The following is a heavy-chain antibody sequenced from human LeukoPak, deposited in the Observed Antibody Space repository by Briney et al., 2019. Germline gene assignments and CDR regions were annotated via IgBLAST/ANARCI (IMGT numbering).Heavy chain of an antibody. CDR3: AKDREVEDIVVVPAANDY. J-gene: IGHJ4*02. CDR2: ISSSGSTI. Sequence: GGSLRLSCAASGFTFSSYEMNWVRQAPGKGLEWVSYISSSGSTIYYADSVKGRFTISRDNAKNSLYLQMNSLRAEDTAVYYCAKDREVEDIVVVPAANDYWGQGTLVTVSS. V-gene: IGHV3-48*03. D-gene: IGHD2-2*01. CDR1: GFTFSSYE.